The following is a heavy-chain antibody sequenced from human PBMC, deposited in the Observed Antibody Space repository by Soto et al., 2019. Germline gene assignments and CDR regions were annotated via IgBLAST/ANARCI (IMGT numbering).Heavy chain of an antibody. V-gene: IGHV1-18*04. CDR3: ARDSSSGTFDF. D-gene: IGHD1-26*01. Sequence: QVQLVQSGGEVRKPGASVKVSCKASGYTFTRNAITWVRQAPGQGLEWLGRISTENGNTNYAQQFEGRVTITTVTSTGTAYLEVRSLRSDDTAVYYCARDSSSGTFDFWGQGTLVTVSA. J-gene: IGHJ4*02. CDR1: GYTFTRNA. CDR2: ISTENGNT.